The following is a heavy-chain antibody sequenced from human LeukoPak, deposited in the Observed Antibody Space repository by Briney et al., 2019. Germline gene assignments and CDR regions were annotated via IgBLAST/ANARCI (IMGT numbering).Heavy chain of an antibody. CDR1: GFTFSSYG. Sequence: GGSLRLSCAASGFTFSSYGMHWVRQAPGKGLEWVAFIRYDGSNKYYADSVKGRFTISRDNSKNTLYLQMNSLRAEDTAVYYCARSDGYCAGGSCSPDYWGQGTLVTVSS. V-gene: IGHV3-30*02. D-gene: IGHD2-8*02. J-gene: IGHJ4*02. CDR2: IRYDGSNK. CDR3: ARSDGYCAGGSCSPDY.